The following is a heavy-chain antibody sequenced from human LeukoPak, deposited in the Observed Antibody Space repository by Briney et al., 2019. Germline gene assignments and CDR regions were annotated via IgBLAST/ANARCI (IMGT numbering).Heavy chain of an antibody. Sequence: GRSLRLSCAASGFTFDDYAMHWVRQAPGKGLEWVSGISWNSGSIGYADSVKGRFTISRDNAKNSLYLQMNSLRAEDTALYYCAKAPDYDILTVNTNWGAFDIWGQGTMVTVSS. D-gene: IGHD3-9*01. CDR3: AKAPDYDILTVNTNWGAFDI. V-gene: IGHV3-9*01. J-gene: IGHJ3*02. CDR2: ISWNSGSI. CDR1: GFTFDDYA.